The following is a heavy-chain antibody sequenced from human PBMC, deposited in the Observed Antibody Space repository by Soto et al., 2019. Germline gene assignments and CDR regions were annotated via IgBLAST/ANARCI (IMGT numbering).Heavy chain of an antibody. CDR2: IDSSSSHV. V-gene: IGHV3-21*01. CDR3: ARAPDIVATRDYSYFYYMDV. D-gene: IGHD5-12*01. Sequence: EVQLVESGGGLVKPGGSLRLSCAASGFPFNIYSMNWVRQAPGEGLEWVSSIDSSSSHVYYADAVKGRFTISRDNAKSSLFLQINSLRAEDTAVYYCARAPDIVATRDYSYFYYMDVWGKGTTVTVSS. CDR1: GFPFNIYS. J-gene: IGHJ6*03.